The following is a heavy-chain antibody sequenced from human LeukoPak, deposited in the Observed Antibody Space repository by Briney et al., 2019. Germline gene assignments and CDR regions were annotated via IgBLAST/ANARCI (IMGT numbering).Heavy chain of an antibody. Sequence: SETLSLTCTVSGGSISSGDYYWSWIRQPPGKGLEWIGYIYYSGSTYYNPSLKSRVTISVDTSKNQFSLKLSSVTAADTAVYYCARVGIVVVTFDYWGQGTLVTVSS. V-gene: IGHV4-30-4*02. CDR3: ARVGIVVVTFDY. CDR1: GGSISSGDYY. J-gene: IGHJ4*02. D-gene: IGHD3-22*01. CDR2: IYYSGST.